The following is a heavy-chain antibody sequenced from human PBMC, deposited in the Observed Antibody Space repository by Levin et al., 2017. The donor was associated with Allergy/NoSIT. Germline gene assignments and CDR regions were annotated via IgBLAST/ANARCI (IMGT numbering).Heavy chain of an antibody. D-gene: IGHD5-12*01. CDR3: ARVEGSGYD. V-gene: IGHV4-38-2*02. CDR1: GYSISSGYY. Sequence: SETLSLTCTVSGYSISSGYYWGWIRQPPGKGLEWIGSIYHSGSTYYNPSLKSRVTISVDTSKNQFSLKLSSVTAADTAVYYCARVEGSGYDWGQGTLVTVSS. J-gene: IGHJ4*02. CDR2: IYHSGST.